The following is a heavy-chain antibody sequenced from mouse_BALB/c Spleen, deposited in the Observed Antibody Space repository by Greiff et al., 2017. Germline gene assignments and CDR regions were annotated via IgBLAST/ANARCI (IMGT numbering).Heavy chain of an antibody. CDR2: INPGSGGT. J-gene: IGHJ3*01. Sequence: QVQLQQSGAELVRPGTSVKVSCKASGYAFTNYLIEWVKQRPGQGLEWIGVINPGSGGTNYNEKFKGKATLTADKSSSTAYMQLSSLTSDDSAVYFCARGGYDYPWFAYWGQGTLVTVSA. CDR3: ARGGYDYPWFAY. V-gene: IGHV1-54*01. D-gene: IGHD2-4*01. CDR1: GYAFTNYL.